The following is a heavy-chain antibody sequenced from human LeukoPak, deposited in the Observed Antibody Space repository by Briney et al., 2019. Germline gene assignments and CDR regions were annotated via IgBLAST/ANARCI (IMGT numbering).Heavy chain of an antibody. V-gene: IGHV4-34*01. J-gene: IGHJ6*03. CDR2: INHSGST. CDR3: ARGGEIVVVVAATRNYYYYMDV. CDR1: GGSFSDYY. D-gene: IGHD2-15*01. Sequence: SETLSLTCAVYGGSFSDYYWSWIRQPPGKGLEWIGEINHSGSTNYNSSLKSRVTISVDTSKNQISLKLSSVTAADTAVYYCARGGEIVVVVAATRNYYYYMDVWGKGTTVTVSS.